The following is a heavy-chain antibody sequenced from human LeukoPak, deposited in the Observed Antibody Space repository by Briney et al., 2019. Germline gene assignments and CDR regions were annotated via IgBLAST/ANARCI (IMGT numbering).Heavy chain of an antibody. D-gene: IGHD6-13*01. CDR3: ARVGIAAAGSYNWFDP. J-gene: IGHJ5*02. CDR1: GGTFSSYA. CDR2: IIPIFGTA. V-gene: IGHV1-69*05. Sequence: SVKVSCKASGGTFSSYAISWVRQAPGQGLEWMGRIIPIFGTANYAQKFQGRVTITTDESTSTAYMQLSSQRSEDTAVYYCARVGIAAAGSYNWFDPWGQGTLVTVSS.